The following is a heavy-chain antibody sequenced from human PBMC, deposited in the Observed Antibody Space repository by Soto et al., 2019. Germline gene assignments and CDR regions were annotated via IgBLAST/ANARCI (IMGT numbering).Heavy chain of an antibody. J-gene: IGHJ4*02. CDR1: GYTFTSYA. V-gene: IGHV1-3*01. Sequence: GASVKVSCEASGYTFTSYAMHWVRQAPGQRLEWMGWINAGNGNTKYSQKFQGRVTITRDTSASTAYMELSSLRSEDTAVYYCARDLPYCSSTSCQPRPPIDYWGQGTLVTVSS. CDR2: INAGNGNT. CDR3: ARDLPYCSSTSCQPRPPIDY. D-gene: IGHD2-2*01.